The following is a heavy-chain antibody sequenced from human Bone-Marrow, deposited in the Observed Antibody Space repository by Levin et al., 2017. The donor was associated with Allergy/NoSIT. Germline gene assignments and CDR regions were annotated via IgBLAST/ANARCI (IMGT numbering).Heavy chain of an antibody. CDR2: ISGSGGST. Sequence: PGGSLRLSCAASGFTFSSYAMSWVRQAPGKGLEWVSAISGSGGSTYYADSVKGRFTISRDNSKNTLYLQMNSLRAEDTAVYYCAKVQFLAVAGPLDYWGQGTLVTVSS. CDR3: AKVQFLAVAGPLDY. CDR1: GFTFSSYA. D-gene: IGHD6-19*01. V-gene: IGHV3-23*01. J-gene: IGHJ4*02.